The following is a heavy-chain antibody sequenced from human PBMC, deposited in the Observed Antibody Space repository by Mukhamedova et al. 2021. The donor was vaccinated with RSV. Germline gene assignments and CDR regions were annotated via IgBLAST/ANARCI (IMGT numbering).Heavy chain of an antibody. D-gene: IGHD3-16*01. J-gene: IGHJ6*01. CDR3: AKDGTKYYERYYYGMDV. V-gene: IGHV3-30*18. CDR2: ISYDGSKN. Sequence: VRQAPGRGLEWVALISYDGSKNYYVDSVKGRFTISRDNSKNTLFLQVDSLRAEDTAVYYCAKDGTKYYERYYYGMDVWGQGTTV.